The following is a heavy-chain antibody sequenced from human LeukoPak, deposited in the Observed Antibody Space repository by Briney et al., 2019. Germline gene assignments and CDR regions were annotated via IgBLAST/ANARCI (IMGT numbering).Heavy chain of an antibody. CDR2: ISAYNGNT. D-gene: IGHD6-13*01. Sequence: ASVKVSCKASGYTFTSYGISWVRQAPGQGLEWMGWISAYNGNTNYAQKLQGRVTMTTDTSTSTAHMELRSLRSDDTAVYYCARDCAAAGTLCWFDPWGQGTLVTVSS. J-gene: IGHJ5*02. V-gene: IGHV1-18*01. CDR3: ARDCAAAGTLCWFDP. CDR1: GYTFTSYG.